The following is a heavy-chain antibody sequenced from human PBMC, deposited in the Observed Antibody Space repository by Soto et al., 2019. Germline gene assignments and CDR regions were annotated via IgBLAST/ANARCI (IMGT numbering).Heavy chain of an antibody. J-gene: IGHJ5*02. CDR2: IYYSGST. Sequence: SETLSLTCTVSGGSISSYYWSWIRQPPGKGLEWIGYIYYSGSTNYNPSLKSRVTISLDTSKNQFSLKLSSVTAADTAVYYCASIPYDSSGYYFPIWFHPWGQGTLVTVS. CDR3: ASIPYDSSGYYFPIWFHP. CDR1: GGSISSYY. D-gene: IGHD3-22*01. V-gene: IGHV4-59*08.